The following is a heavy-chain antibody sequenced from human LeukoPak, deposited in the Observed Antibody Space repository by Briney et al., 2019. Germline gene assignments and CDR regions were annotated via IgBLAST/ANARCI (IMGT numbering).Heavy chain of an antibody. CDR3: AGAHSSSWSVL. CDR2: IYSGGNT. D-gene: IGHD6-13*01. J-gene: IGHJ5*02. CDR1: GFTVSGNY. Sequence: PGGSLRLSCAASGFTVSGNYMSWVRQAPGKGLEWVSVIYSGGNTYYADSVRGRFTISRDNSKSTLYLQMNSLRAEDTAVYYCAGAHSSSWSVLWGQGTLVTVSS. V-gene: IGHV3-53*01.